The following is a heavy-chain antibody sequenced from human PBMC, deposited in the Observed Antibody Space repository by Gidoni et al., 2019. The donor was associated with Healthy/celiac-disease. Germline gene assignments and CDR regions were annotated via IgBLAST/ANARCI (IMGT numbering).Heavy chain of an antibody. CDR1: GNSFTSYW. J-gene: IGHJ4*02. CDR3: ARLEGWSSGWHGFDY. V-gene: IGHV5-51*01. Sequence: EVQLVQSGAEVKKPGESLKISCKGSGNSFTSYWIGWVRQMPGKGLEWMGIIYPGDSETRYSPSFQGQVTISADKSISTAYLQWSSLKASDTAMYYCARLEGWSSGWHGFDYWGQGTLVTVSS. CDR2: IYPGDSET. D-gene: IGHD6-19*01.